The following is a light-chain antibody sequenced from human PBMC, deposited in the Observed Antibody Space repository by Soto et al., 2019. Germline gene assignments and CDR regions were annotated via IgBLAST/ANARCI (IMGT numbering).Light chain of an antibody. Sequence: QSALTQPASVSGSPRQSITISCTGASSDVGGYTYVSWYQQHPGKAPKLMIYEVNNRPSGVSNRFSGSKSGNTASLTISGLQAEDEADHYCSSYTSSSTLYVFGTGTKLTVL. CDR1: SSDVGGYTY. V-gene: IGLV2-14*01. CDR3: SSYTSSSTLYV. J-gene: IGLJ1*01. CDR2: EVN.